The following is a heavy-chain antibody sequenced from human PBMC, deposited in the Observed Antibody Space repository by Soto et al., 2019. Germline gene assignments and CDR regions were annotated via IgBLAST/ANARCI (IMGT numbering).Heavy chain of an antibody. CDR3: ARGNIRGSGYDFWSGENAFDI. V-gene: IGHV3-74*01. CDR2: INSDGSST. Sequence: PGGSLRLSCAASGFTFSSYWMHWVRQAPGKGLVWVSRINSDGSSTSYADSVKGRFTISRDNAKNTLYLQMNSLRAEDTAAYYCARGNIRGSGYDFWSGENAFDIWGQGTMVT. J-gene: IGHJ3*02. D-gene: IGHD3-3*01. CDR1: GFTFSSYW.